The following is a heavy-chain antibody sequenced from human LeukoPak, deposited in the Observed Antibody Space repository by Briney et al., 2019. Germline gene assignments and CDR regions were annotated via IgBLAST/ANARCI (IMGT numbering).Heavy chain of an antibody. D-gene: IGHD6-19*01. Sequence: GGFLRLSCAASGFTFSKYWMLWVRQAPGKGLESVSRINTDGTVTTYADSVKGRFTVSGDNADNTMFLQMNSVRDEDTAVYYCATKQWLAPPPDSWGQGTPVTVSS. CDR1: GFTFSKYW. J-gene: IGHJ4*02. V-gene: IGHV3-74*01. CDR2: INTDGTVT. CDR3: ATKQWLAPPPDS.